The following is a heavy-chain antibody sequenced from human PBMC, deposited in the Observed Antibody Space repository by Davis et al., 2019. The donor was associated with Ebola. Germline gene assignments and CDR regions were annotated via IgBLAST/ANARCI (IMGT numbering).Heavy chain of an antibody. V-gene: IGHV3-23*01. D-gene: IGHD5-12*01. J-gene: IGHJ6*02. Sequence: GESLKISCAASGFTFSSYAMSWVRQAPGKGLGWVSAISGSGGSTYYADSVKGRFTISRDNSKNTLYLQMNSLRAEDTAVYYCARYSGYDYYYYYGMDVWGQGTTVTVSS. CDR2: ISGSGGST. CDR1: GFTFSSYA. CDR3: ARYSGYDYYYYYGMDV.